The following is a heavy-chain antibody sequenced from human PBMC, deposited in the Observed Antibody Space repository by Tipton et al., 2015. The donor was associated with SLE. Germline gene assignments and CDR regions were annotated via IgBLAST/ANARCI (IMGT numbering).Heavy chain of an antibody. Sequence: TLSLTCTVSGYSISSGYYWGWIRQPPGKGLEWIGSIYHSGSTYYNPSLKRRATISVDTSKNQFSLKLSSVTAADTAVYYCARGDRAFDYWGQGTLVTVSS. J-gene: IGHJ4*02. V-gene: IGHV4-38-2*02. CDR1: GYSISSGYY. D-gene: IGHD5-18*01. CDR2: IYHSGST. CDR3: ARGDRAFDY.